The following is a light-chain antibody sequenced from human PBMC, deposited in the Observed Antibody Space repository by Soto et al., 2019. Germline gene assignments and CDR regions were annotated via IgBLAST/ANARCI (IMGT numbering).Light chain of an antibody. V-gene: IGLV2-14*01. Sequence: QSALTQPASVSGSPGQSVTISCTGTSSDVGAYNYVSWYQQHPGKAPKLMIYEVSNRPSGASNRFSGSKSGNTASLTISGLQAEDEADYYCNSYTGSSTRFVFGTGTKLTVL. J-gene: IGLJ1*01. CDR3: NSYTGSSTRFV. CDR2: EVS. CDR1: SSDVGAYNY.